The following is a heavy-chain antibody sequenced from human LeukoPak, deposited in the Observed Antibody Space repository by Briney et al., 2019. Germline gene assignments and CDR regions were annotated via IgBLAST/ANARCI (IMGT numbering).Heavy chain of an antibody. J-gene: IGHJ4*02. V-gene: IGHV1-18*04. CDR1: GYTFTSYG. D-gene: IGHD5-12*01. Sequence: GASVKVSCKASGYTFTSYGISWVRQAPGQGLEWMGWISAYNGNTNYAQKLQGRVTMTTDTSTSTAYMELRSLRSDDTAVYYCAREMEYSGYEHFDYWGQGTLVTVSS. CDR3: AREMEYSGYEHFDY. CDR2: ISAYNGNT.